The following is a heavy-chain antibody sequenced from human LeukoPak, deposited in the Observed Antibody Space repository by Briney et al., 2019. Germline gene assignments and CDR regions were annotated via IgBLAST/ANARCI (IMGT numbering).Heavy chain of an antibody. V-gene: IGHV4-39*07. J-gene: IGHJ6*03. CDR2: IYYSGST. Sequence: PSETLSLTCTVSGGSISSSSYYWGWIRQPPGKGLEWIGSIYYSGSTYYKPSLKSRVTISLDTSKNQFSLKLSSVTAADTAVYYCARATDYYYYYIDVWGKGTTVTVSS. CDR3: ARATDYYYYYIDV. CDR1: GGSISSSSYY.